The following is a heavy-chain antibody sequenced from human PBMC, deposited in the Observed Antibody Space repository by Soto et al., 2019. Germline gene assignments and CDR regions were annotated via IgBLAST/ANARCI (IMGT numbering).Heavy chain of an antibody. CDR1: GFALTCKY. CDR2: INPSGGST. V-gene: IGHV1-46*01. J-gene: IGHJ4*02. Sequence: APVEASSKASGFALTCKYMQWVRQAPGQGLEWMGIINPSGGSTSYAQKFQGRVTMTRDTSTSTVYMELSSLRSEDTAVYYCARGAGGYFDYWGQGTLVTVS. CDR3: ARGAGGYFDY.